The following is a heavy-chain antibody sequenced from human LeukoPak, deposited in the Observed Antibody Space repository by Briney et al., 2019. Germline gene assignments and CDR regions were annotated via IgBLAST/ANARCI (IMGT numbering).Heavy chain of an antibody. Sequence: SETLSLTCTVSGGSISSGGYYWIWIRRHPGKGLEWIGYIYYSGSTYYNPSLKSRVTISVDTSKNQFSLKLSSVTAADTAVYYCARDSGRDGYSFDYWGQGTLVTVSS. J-gene: IGHJ4*02. CDR3: ARDSGRDGYSFDY. D-gene: IGHD5-24*01. V-gene: IGHV4-31*03. CDR1: GGSISSGGYY. CDR2: IYYSGST.